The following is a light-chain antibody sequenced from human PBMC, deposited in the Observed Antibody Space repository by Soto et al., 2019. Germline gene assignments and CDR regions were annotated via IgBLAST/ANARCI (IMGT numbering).Light chain of an antibody. CDR3: QHYGISLFSYL. V-gene: IGKV3-20*01. CDR1: QSVSSSY. J-gene: IGKJ2*01. Sequence: EIVLTQSPGTLSLSPGERATLSCRASQSVSSSYLAWYQQKTGQAPRLLIYGASSRATGIPDRFSGSVSGTDFTLTISRLEPVDFAVYYCQHYGISLFSYLFGQGTKLEI. CDR2: GAS.